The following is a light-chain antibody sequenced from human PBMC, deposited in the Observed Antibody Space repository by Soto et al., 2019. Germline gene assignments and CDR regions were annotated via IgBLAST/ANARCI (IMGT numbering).Light chain of an antibody. V-gene: IGLV1-44*01. CDR2: GDN. CDR1: TSNIGTYT. Sequence: HSVLTQSPSVSGTPGQGVTISCSGGTSNIGTYTVNWYQQLPGTAPKVLIYGDNQRPSGVADRFSGSKSGTSASLAISGLQSEDEADYYCAAWDDSLNGVVFGGGTTLTVL. CDR3: AAWDDSLNGVV. J-gene: IGLJ2*01.